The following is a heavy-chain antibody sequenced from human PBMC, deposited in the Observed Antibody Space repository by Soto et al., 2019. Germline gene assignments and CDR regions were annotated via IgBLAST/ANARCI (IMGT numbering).Heavy chain of an antibody. CDR2: IFPPDSNA. D-gene: IGHD2-21*02. J-gene: IGHJ4*02. Sequence: PGESLKISCHYSGYTFTNDNIAWVHQMPGKGLEWMGIIFPPDSNAQYSPSFRGQVTFSVDRSISTAYLHWASLKASDTAMYFCARLAYCGTDCFFDYWGQGTLVTVSS. CDR1: GYTFTNDN. CDR3: ARLAYCGTDCFFDY. V-gene: IGHV5-51*07.